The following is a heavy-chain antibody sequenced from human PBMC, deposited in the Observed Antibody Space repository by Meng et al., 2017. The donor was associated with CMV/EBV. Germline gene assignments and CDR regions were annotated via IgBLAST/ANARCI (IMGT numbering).Heavy chain of an antibody. Sequence: GESLKISCTASGFTFGDYAMSWVRQAPGKGLEWVSYISSSGSTIYYADSVKGRFTISRDNAKNSLYLQMNSLKTEDTAVYYCTTGFGVFLQNNWFDPWGQGTLVTVSS. CDR2: ISSSGSTI. CDR1: GFTFGDYA. CDR3: TTGFGVFLQNNWFDP. J-gene: IGHJ5*02. V-gene: IGHV3-11*01. D-gene: IGHD3-3*01.